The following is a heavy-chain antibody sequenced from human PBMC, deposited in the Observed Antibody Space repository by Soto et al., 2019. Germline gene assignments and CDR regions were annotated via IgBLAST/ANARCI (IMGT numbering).Heavy chain of an antibody. CDR1: GFTFSGYG. J-gene: IGHJ4*02. CDR3: ARSSGSRFDY. D-gene: IGHD1-26*01. CDR2: VWYDGSDK. V-gene: IGHV3-33*01. Sequence: GSLRLSCAASGFTFSGYGMHWVRQAPGKGPEWVADVWYDGSDKYYADSVKGRFTISRDNSKNTVFLQMDSLRAEDTGVYYCARSSGSRFDYWGQGALVTVSS.